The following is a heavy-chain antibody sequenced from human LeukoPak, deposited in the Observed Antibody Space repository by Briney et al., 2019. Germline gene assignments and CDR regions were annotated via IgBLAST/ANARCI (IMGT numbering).Heavy chain of an antibody. V-gene: IGHV5-51*01. J-gene: IGHJ4*02. Sequence: GESLKISCKGSGYSFTTYWIDWVRQMPGKGLEWMGVIYPGDSDTTYSPSFQGQVTISADKSINTAYLKWSSLKASDTAMYYCARLLNSSWYGFDFWGQGTLVTVSS. CDR2: IYPGDSDT. CDR3: ARLLNSSWYGFDF. D-gene: IGHD6-13*01. CDR1: GYSFTTYW.